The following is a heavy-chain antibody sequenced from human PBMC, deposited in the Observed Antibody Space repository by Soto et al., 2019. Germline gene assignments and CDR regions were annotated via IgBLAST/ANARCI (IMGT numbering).Heavy chain of an antibody. CDR2: ILNDGSNK. J-gene: IGHJ4*02. V-gene: IGHV3-33*06. CDR3: AKDGINGGFDY. CDR1: GLTFRKYG. D-gene: IGHD3-10*01. Sequence: QVQLVESGGGVVQPGTSLRLSCAVSGLTFRKYGMHWVRQAPGKGLEWVALILNDGSNKYYADSVKGRFIISRDNSKNTLSLQMNNLRVEDTAVYYCAKDGINGGFDYWGQGTLVTVSS.